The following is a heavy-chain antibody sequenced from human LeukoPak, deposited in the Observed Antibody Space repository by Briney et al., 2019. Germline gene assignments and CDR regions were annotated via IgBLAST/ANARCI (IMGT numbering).Heavy chain of an antibody. CDR3: ARGKMGAKTGGGPGTMDV. CDR1: GGTFSSYA. J-gene: IGHJ6*03. Sequence: GSSVKVSCKASGGTFSSYAISWGRQAPGQGLEWMGRIIPIFGTANYAQKFQGRVTITTDESTTTAYMELSSLRSEDTAVYYCARGKMGAKTGGGPGTMDVWGKGTTVTVSS. D-gene: IGHD1-26*01. V-gene: IGHV1-69*05. CDR2: IIPIFGTA.